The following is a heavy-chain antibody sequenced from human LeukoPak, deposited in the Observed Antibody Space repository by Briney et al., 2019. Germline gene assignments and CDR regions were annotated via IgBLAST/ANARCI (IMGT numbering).Heavy chain of an antibody. D-gene: IGHD2-15*01. CDR3: AKDFCSGGSCYLHYYYYMDV. J-gene: IGHJ6*03. V-gene: IGHV3-30*18. Sequence: PGRSLRLSCTASGFTFSSYGMHWVRQAPGKGLEWVAVISYDGSNKYYADSVKGRFTISRDNSKNTLYLQMNSLRAEDTAVYYCAKDFCSGGSCYLHYYYYMDVWGKGTTVTISS. CDR1: GFTFSSYG. CDR2: ISYDGSNK.